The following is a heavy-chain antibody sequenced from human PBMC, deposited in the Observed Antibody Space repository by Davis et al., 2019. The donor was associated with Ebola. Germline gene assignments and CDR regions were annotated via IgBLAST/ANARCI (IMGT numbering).Heavy chain of an antibody. D-gene: IGHD2-2*01. Sequence: GESLKISCAASGFTFSSYAMPWVRQAPGKGLERVSYISSSSSTIYYADSVKGRFTISRDNAKNSLYLQMNSLRDEDTAVYYCAREGPAAPFWFDPWGQGTLVTVSS. CDR1: GFTFSSYA. J-gene: IGHJ5*02. V-gene: IGHV3-48*02. CDR3: AREGPAAPFWFDP. CDR2: ISSSSSTI.